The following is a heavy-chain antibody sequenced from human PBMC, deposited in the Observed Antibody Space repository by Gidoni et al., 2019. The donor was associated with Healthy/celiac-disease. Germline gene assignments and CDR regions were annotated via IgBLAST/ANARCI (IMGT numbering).Heavy chain of an antibody. Sequence: QLQLQESGPGLVKPSETLSLTCTVSGGSISSSSYYWGWIRQPPGKGLEWIGSIYYSGSTYYNPSLKSRVTISVDTSKNQFSLKLSSVTAADTAVYYCARSSSSSLDWFDPWGQGTLVTVSS. CDR2: IYYSGST. CDR3: ARSSSSSLDWFDP. D-gene: IGHD6-6*01. CDR1: GGSISSSSYY. V-gene: IGHV4-39*07. J-gene: IGHJ5*02.